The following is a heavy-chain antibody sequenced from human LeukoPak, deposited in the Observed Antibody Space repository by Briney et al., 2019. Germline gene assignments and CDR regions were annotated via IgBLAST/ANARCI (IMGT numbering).Heavy chain of an antibody. J-gene: IGHJ4*02. D-gene: IGHD3-22*01. CDR2: INPNSGGT. V-gene: IGHV1-2*02. CDR3: ARDKYYDSSAGFDY. Sequence: ASVKVSCKASGYTFTGYYMHWVRQAPGQGLEWMGWINPNSGGTNYAQKFQGRVTMTRDTSTSTAYMELSRLRSDDTAVYYCARDKYYDSSAGFDYWGQGTLVTVSS. CDR1: GYTFTGYY.